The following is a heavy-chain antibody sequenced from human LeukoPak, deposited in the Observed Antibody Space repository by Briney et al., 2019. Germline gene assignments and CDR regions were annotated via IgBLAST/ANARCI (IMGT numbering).Heavy chain of an antibody. CDR2: ISWNSGSI. Sequence: PGGSLRLSCAASGFTFDDYAMHWVRQAPGKGLEWVSGISWNSGSIGYADSVKGRFTISRDNAKNSLYLQMNSLRAEDTAVYYCARERGVGATYFDYWGQGTLVTVSS. J-gene: IGHJ4*02. D-gene: IGHD1-26*01. CDR1: GFTFDDYA. CDR3: ARERGVGATYFDY. V-gene: IGHV3-9*01.